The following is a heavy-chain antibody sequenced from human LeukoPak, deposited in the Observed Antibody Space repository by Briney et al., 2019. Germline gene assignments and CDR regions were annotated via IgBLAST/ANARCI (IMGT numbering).Heavy chain of an antibody. Sequence: QSGRSLRLSCAASGFTFDDYAMHWVRQAPGKGLEWVSGISWNSGSIGYADSVKGRFTISRDNAKNSLYLQMNSLRAEDTALYYCAKGLRVRGVITYYYYYGMDVWGQGTTVTVSS. V-gene: IGHV3-9*01. CDR1: GFTFDDYA. CDR3: AKGLRVRGVITYYYYYGMDV. D-gene: IGHD3-10*01. J-gene: IGHJ6*02. CDR2: ISWNSGSI.